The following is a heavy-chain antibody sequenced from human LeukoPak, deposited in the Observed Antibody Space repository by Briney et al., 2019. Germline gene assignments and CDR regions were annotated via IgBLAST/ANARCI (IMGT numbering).Heavy chain of an antibody. CDR3: AKLLGPATRYDY. CDR2: INPDGRTR. V-gene: IGHV3-7*01. D-gene: IGHD6-6*01. Sequence: GGSLRLSSVISGFSSSSSWTSWVSHAPGRGLEWVASINPDGRTRHHMDSLKDRFSISRDTAKKPLWIQIGAHIPEHTGIYVCAKLLGPATRYDYWGLGTVVIVSS. CDR1: GFSSSSSW. J-gene: IGHJ4*02.